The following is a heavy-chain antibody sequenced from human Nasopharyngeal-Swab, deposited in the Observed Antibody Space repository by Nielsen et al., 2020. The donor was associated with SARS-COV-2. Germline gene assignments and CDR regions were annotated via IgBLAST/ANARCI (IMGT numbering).Heavy chain of an antibody. J-gene: IGHJ5*02. V-gene: IGHV1-3*01. CDR1: GDTFTSYA. Sequence: AAVKVSCKASGDTFTSYAMHWVRQAPGQRLEWMGWINAGNGNTKYSQKFQGRVTITRDTSASTAYMELSSLRSEDTAVYYCARDGSGIAVAGTRFDPWGQGTLVTVSS. D-gene: IGHD6-19*01. CDR2: INAGNGNT. CDR3: ARDGSGIAVAGTRFDP.